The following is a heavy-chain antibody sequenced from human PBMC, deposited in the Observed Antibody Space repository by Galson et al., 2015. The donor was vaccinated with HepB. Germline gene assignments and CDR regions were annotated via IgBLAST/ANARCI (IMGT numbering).Heavy chain of an antibody. Sequence: SVKVSCKASGYTFTGYHMHWVRQAPGQGLEWMGWINPNSGGTNYAQKFQGWVTMTRDTSISTAYMELSRLRSDDTAVYYCARGRSRDQALPHYWGQGTLVTVSS. CDR2: INPNSGGT. D-gene: IGHD2-2*01. J-gene: IGHJ4*02. CDR3: ARGRSRDQALPHY. V-gene: IGHV1-2*04. CDR1: GYTFTGYH.